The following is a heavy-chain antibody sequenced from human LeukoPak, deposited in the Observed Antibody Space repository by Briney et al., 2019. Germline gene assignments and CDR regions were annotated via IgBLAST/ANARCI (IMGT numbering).Heavy chain of an antibody. CDR3: ARGGGAF. CDR1: GFTFSNYG. Sequence: GGSLRLSCAVSGFTFSNYGMSWVHQAPGKGLEWVANIKPDGGEKHYVDSVKGRFTISRDNAKSSLYLQMNSLRAEDTAMYYCARGGGAFWGQGTLVTVSS. D-gene: IGHD1-26*01. J-gene: IGHJ4*02. V-gene: IGHV3-7*01. CDR2: IKPDGGEK.